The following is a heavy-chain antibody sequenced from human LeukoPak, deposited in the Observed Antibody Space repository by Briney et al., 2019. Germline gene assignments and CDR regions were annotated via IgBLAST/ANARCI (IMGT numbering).Heavy chain of an antibody. D-gene: IGHD3-22*01. J-gene: IGHJ4*02. CDR1: GGSISSGGYY. Sequence: SQTLSLTCTVSGGSISSGGYYWSWISQHPGKGLEWIGYIYYSGSTYYNPSLKSRVTISVDTSRNQFSLKLSSVTAADTAVYYCAGSSGPPFDYWGQGTLVTVSS. CDR2: IYYSGST. CDR3: AGSSGPPFDY. V-gene: IGHV4-31*03.